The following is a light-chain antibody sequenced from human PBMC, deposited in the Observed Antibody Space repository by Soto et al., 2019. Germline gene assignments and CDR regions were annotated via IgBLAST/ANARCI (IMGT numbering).Light chain of an antibody. J-gene: IGKJ4*01. Sequence: EIVLTQSPGTLSLSPGERATLSCRASQSVSSSYLAWYQQKPGQAPRLLIYVASIRATGIPDRFSGSGSGTDFTLTISRLEPEDFAVYYCQPYGSSPLTFGGGTKVEIK. V-gene: IGKV3-20*01. CDR3: QPYGSSPLT. CDR2: VAS. CDR1: QSVSSSY.